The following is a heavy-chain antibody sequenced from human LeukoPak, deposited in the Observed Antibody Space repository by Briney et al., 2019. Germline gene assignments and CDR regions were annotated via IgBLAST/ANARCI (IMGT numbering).Heavy chain of an antibody. V-gene: IGHV3-11*03. CDR3: ARRGTTYCTVDSCHPNWFDP. CDR1: GFTFSNYY. CDR2: VSGSSSDT. Sequence: AGSLRLSCAASGFTFSNYYMTWIRQAPGRGLEWISYVSGSSSDTKYSDSVKGRFTISRDNAKNSVYLLMNSLRAEDTAVYYCARRGTTYCTVDSCHPNWFDPWGQGTLVTVSS. J-gene: IGHJ5*02. D-gene: IGHD2-15*01.